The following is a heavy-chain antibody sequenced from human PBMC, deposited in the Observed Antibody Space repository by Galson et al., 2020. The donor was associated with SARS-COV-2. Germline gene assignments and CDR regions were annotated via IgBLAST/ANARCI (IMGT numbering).Heavy chain of an antibody. D-gene: IGHD3-3*01. V-gene: IGHV4-61*01. CDR2: IYYSGST. CDR3: ARDSLYDFWSGYWSGGGMDV. CDR1: GGSVSSGSYY. Sequence: SETLSLTCTVSGGSVSSGSYYWSWIRKPPGKGLEWIGYIYYSGSTNYNPSLKSRVTISVDTSKNQFSLKLSSVTTADTAVYYCARDSLYDFWSGYWSGGGMDVWGQGTTVTVSS. J-gene: IGHJ6*02.